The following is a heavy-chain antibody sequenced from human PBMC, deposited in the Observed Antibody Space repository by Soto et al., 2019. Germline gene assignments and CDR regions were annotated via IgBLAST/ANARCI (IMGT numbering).Heavy chain of an antibody. V-gene: IGHV1-18*01. Sequence: QVQLVQSGAEVKKPGASVKVSCKASGYTFTNYGINWVRQAPGQGLGGVGWVSAYNGEKRYAQRVQGRVIMTTDTSTTTAYMELRSLISDDTAAYYCSRGTSIPASGDYWGQGTLVTVSS. J-gene: IGHJ4*01. CDR3: SRGTSIPASGDY. D-gene: IGHD6-6*01. CDR2: VSAYNGEK. CDR1: GYTFTNYG.